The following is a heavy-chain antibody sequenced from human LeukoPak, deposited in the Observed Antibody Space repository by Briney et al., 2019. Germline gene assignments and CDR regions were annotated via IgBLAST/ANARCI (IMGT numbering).Heavy chain of an antibody. D-gene: IGHD3-9*01. V-gene: IGHV5-51*01. CDR1: GYSFTSYW. CDR2: IYPGDSDT. CDR3: ARRRGYYDILTGYSEGAFDI. J-gene: IGHJ3*02. Sequence: GESLKISCKGSGYSFTSYWIGWVRQLPGKGLEWMGIIYPGDSDTRYSPSFQGQVTISADKSFSTAYLQWSSLKASDTAMYYCARRRGYYDILTGYSEGAFDIWGQGTMVTVSS.